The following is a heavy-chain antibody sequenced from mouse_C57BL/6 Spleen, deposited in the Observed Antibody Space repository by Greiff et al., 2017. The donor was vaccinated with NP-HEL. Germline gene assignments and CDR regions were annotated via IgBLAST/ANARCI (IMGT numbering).Heavy chain of an antibody. D-gene: IGHD1-1*01. J-gene: IGHJ2*01. CDR3: ARRIYYGSSYEYYFDY. V-gene: IGHV5-17*01. CDR1: GFTFSDYG. CDR2: ISSGSSTI. Sequence: EVMLVESGGGLVKPGGSLKLSCAASGFTFSDYGMHWVRQAPEKGLEWVAYISSGSSTIYYADKVKGRFTISRDNAKNTLFLQMTSLRSEDTAMYYCARRIYYGSSYEYYFDYWGQGTTLTVSS.